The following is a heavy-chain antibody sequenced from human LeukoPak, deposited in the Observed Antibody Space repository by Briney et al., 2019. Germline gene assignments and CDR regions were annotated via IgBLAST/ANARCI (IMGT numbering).Heavy chain of an antibody. D-gene: IGHD2-2*01. J-gene: IGHJ1*01. Sequence: ASVKVSCKASGYTFTDYYLHWVRQAPGQGLEWMGWINPNRGGTNYAQKFQGRVTMTRDTSISTAYMELSRLRSDDTAVYYCATSLYCSSTNCYALYFQHWGQGTLVTVSS. V-gene: IGHV1-2*02. CDR1: GYTFTDYY. CDR2: INPNRGGT. CDR3: ATSLYCSSTNCYALYFQH.